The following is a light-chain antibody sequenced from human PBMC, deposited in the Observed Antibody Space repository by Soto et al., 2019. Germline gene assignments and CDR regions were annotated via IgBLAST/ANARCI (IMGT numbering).Light chain of an antibody. CDR3: SAHAGLNNVL. CDR2: EVD. J-gene: IGLJ2*01. CDR1: SSDVGGYKY. V-gene: IGLV2-8*01. Sequence: QSVLTQPPSASGSPGQSVTISCTGTSSDVGGYKYVSWYQQKSGKAPKLIIYEVDERPSGVPDRFSASKSDNTASLTVSGLQAEDEADYYCSAHAGLNNVLFGGGTKLTVL.